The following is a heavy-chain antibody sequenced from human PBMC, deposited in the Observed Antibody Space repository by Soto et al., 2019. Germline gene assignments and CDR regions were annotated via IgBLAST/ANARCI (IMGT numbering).Heavy chain of an antibody. CDR1: GCTFSSYA. D-gene: IGHD2-2*01. CDR2: ISGSGGST. J-gene: IGHJ4*02. V-gene: IGHV3-23*01. Sequence: GGSLILSCAASGCTFSSYAMSWVRQAPGKGLEWVSAISGSGGSTYYADSVKGRFTISRDNSKNTLYLQMNSLRAEDTAVYYCAKGRGYCMSTSCYVGSDYWGQGTLVTVSS. CDR3: AKGRGYCMSTSCYVGSDY.